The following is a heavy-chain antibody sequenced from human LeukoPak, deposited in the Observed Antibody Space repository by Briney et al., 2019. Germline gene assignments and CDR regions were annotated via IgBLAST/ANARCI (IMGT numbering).Heavy chain of an antibody. CDR2: INPTSGGT. CDR3: ARLVGLSTTASY. J-gene: IGHJ4*02. Sequence: ASVKVSCKASGYTFIGYYLHWVRQAPGQGLEWMGWINPTSGGTNYAQKFQDRVTMTRDTSINTAYMELSRLTSDDTAVYYCARLVGLSTTASYWGQGTLVIVSS. D-gene: IGHD5/OR15-5a*01. CDR1: GYTFIGYY. V-gene: IGHV1-2*02.